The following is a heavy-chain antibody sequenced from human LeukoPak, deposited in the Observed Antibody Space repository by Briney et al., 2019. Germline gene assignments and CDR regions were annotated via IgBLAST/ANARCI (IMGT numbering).Heavy chain of an antibody. CDR2: MNPNSGNT. CDR3: ARGRSSSWYFDYYSYMDV. V-gene: IGHV1-8*03. D-gene: IGHD6-13*01. J-gene: IGHJ6*03. Sequence: ASVKVSCKASGYTFTSYDINWVRQATGQGLEWMGWMNPNSGNTGYAQKFQGRVTITRNTSISTAYMELSSLRSEDTAVYYCARGRSSSWYFDYYSYMDVWGKGTTVTVSS. CDR1: GYTFTSYD.